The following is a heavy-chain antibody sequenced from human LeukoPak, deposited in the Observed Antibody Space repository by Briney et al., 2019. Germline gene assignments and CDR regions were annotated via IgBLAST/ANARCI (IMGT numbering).Heavy chain of an antibody. V-gene: IGHV3-23*01. CDR1: GFTFSSYA. CDR2: ISGSGGST. Sequence: GGSLRLSCAASGFTFSSYAMSWVRQAPGKGLEWVSAISGSGGSTYYADSVKGRFTISRDNSKNTLYLQMNSLRAEDTAEYYCAKGLNYYGSGSSFDYWGQGTLVTVSS. J-gene: IGHJ4*02. CDR3: AKGLNYYGSGSSFDY. D-gene: IGHD3-10*01.